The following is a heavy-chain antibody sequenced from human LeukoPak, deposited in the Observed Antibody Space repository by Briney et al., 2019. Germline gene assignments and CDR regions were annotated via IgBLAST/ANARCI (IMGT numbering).Heavy chain of an antibody. J-gene: IGHJ3*02. CDR2: LFYSGST. CDR3: ARALRLWGGNSGIAFDI. V-gene: IGHV4-59*01. D-gene: IGHD4-23*01. CDR1: GGSISSYY. Sequence: SETLSLTCTVSGGSISSYYWSWIRQPPGKGLEWIAYLFYSGSTDYNPSLESRVTISVDTSKNQFSLKLRSVTAADTAVYYCARALRLWGGNSGIAFDIWGQGTMVTVSS.